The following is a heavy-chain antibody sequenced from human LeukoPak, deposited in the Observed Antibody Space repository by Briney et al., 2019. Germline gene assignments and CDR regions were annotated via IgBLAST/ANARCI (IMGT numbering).Heavy chain of an antibody. CDR3: ARGPRGLYGYNWFDP. CDR2: INHSGST. V-gene: IGHV4-34*01. Sequence: SETLSLTCAVYGGSFSGYYWSWIRQPPGKGLEWIGEINHSGSTNYNPSLKSRVTISVDTSKNQFSLKLSSVTAADTAVYYCARGPRGLYGYNWFDPWGQGTLVTVSS. J-gene: IGHJ5*02. D-gene: IGHD2-8*01. CDR1: GGSFSGYY.